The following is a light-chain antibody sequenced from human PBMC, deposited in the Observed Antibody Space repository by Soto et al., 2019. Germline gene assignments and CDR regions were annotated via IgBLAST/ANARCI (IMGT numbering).Light chain of an antibody. Sequence: EILLTQSPATLSLSTRERSTLSCRASQSVSTSLVWYQQKPGQAPRLLIYAASNRATGIPARFSGSGSGTDFTLTISSLEPEDFAVYYCQQCSNWPLTFGGGTKVDIK. V-gene: IGKV3-11*01. CDR2: AAS. CDR1: QSVSTS. CDR3: QQCSNWPLT. J-gene: IGKJ4*01.